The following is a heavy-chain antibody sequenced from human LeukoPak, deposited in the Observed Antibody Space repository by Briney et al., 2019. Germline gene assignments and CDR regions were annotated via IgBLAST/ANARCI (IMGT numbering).Heavy chain of an antibody. CDR2: ISAYNGNT. D-gene: IGHD2-2*01. J-gene: IGHJ4*02. CDR1: GYTFTIYG. V-gene: IGHV1-18*01. CDR3: AGDHTGYCSSTSCYAPFDY. Sequence: ASVKVSCKASGYTFTIYGISWVRQAPGQGLEWMGWISAYNGNTKSAQKLQGRVTMTTDTSTSTAYMELRSLRSDDTAVYYCAGDHTGYCSSTSCYAPFDYWGQGTLVTVSS.